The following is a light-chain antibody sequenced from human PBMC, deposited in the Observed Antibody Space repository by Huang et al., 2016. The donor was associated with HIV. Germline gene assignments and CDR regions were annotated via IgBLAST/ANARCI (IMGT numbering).Light chain of an antibody. CDR2: GAS. V-gene: IGKV3-20*01. CDR3: QQYGSSPPYT. J-gene: IGKJ2*01. CDR1: QSISSTF. Sequence: EIVLTQSPGTLSLSPGERATLSCRASQSISSTFLARYQQKPGQAPVLRIYGASSRANGMPDRFGGSGCGTDFTLTISRLEPEDFAVYYCQQYGSSPPYTFGQGTKLEIK.